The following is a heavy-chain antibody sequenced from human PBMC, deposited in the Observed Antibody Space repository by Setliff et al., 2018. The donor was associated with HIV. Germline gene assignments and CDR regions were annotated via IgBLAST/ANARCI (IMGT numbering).Heavy chain of an antibody. CDR2: AHYTERT. Sequence: PSETLSLTCSVSGGSISSDYWSWIRQPPGKGLEWIGYAHYTERTNYNPSLKSRVAISVDTSKNQFTLNLNSVAAADTAVYYCATGRQYGLFNPWGQGTLVTVSS. V-gene: IGHV4-59*01. CDR1: GGSISSDY. D-gene: IGHD4-4*01. CDR3: ATGRQYGLFNP. J-gene: IGHJ5*02.